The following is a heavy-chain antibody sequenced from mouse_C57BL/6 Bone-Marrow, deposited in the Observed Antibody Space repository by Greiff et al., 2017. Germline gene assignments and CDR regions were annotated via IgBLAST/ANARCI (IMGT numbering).Heavy chain of an antibody. J-gene: IGHJ3*01. V-gene: IGHV1-64*01. Sequence: QVQLQQPGAELVKPGASVKLSCKASGYTFTSYWMHWVKQRPGQGLEWIGMIHPNSGSTNYNEKFKSKATLTVDKSSSTAYMQLSGLTSADSAVYYCARGSSGLCAYWGRGTLVTVSA. D-gene: IGHD1-1*01. CDR3: ARGSSGLCAY. CDR1: GYTFTSYW. CDR2: IHPNSGST.